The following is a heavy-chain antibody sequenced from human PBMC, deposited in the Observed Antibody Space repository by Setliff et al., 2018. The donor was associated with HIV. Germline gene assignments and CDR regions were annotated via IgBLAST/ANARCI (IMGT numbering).Heavy chain of an antibody. CDR1: GYSFIDYQ. Sequence: ASVKVSCKDSGYSFIDYQGHWVRQAPGQGLEWMGWINPNTGATNYAQQFQGRVILTTDTSINTADMELSRLTSDDTANYYCARGGRYNWNFNWFDPWGQGTLVTVSS. V-gene: IGHV1-2*02. CDR3: ARGGRYNWNFNWFDP. J-gene: IGHJ5*02. CDR2: INPNTGAT. D-gene: IGHD1-7*01.